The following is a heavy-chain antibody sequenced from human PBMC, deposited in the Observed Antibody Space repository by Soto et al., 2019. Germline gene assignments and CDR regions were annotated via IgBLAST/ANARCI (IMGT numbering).Heavy chain of an antibody. CDR2: VNHSGTT. CDR3: ARGIGYCSSINCYSSRRLRFDA. CDR1: GGSFSGYY. D-gene: IGHD2-2*01. Sequence: QVQLQQGGAGLLKPSETLSLTCAVYGGSFSGYYWTWIRQSPEKGLEWIGEVNHSGTTYYNPSLKTRVHISVHTPKNQFSLKMSSVTAADTAVYSCARGIGYCSSINCYSSRRLRFDAWGQGTLVTVSS. V-gene: IGHV4-34*01. J-gene: IGHJ4*02.